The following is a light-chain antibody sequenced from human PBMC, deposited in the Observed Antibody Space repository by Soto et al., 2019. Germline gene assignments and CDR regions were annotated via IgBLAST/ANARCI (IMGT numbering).Light chain of an antibody. V-gene: IGKV3-15*01. Sequence: EIVMTQSPATLSVSPGERATLSCRASQSVSNNLAWYQKKPGQAPRLLIYGASTRATGIPARFSGSGSGTEFTLTISGLQSEDFAFYYCQQYNNWWTFGQGTRLDIK. J-gene: IGKJ1*01. CDR1: QSVSNN. CDR3: QQYNNWWT. CDR2: GAS.